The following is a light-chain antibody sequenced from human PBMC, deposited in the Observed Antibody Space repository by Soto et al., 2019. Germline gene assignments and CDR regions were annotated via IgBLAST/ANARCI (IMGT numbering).Light chain of an antibody. J-gene: IGKJ3*01. V-gene: IGKV1-33*01. CDR3: QHCDYLPI. CDR1: HDITSF. CDR2: DAS. Sequence: DIXMTQSPSSLSASVGDRVTITCQASHDITSFLNWYQHKPGRAPKLLIYDASILEAGVPTRFSGSGSGTHFTFTISSLQPEDVATYYCQHCDYLPIFGPGTTVDFK.